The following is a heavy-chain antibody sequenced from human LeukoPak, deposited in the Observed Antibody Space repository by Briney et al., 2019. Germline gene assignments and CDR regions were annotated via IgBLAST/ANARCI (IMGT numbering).Heavy chain of an antibody. V-gene: IGHV1-18*01. CDR1: GGTFSSYA. Sequence: GASVKVSCKASGGTFSSYAISWVRQAPGQGLEWMGWISANNGNTKYAQKVQGRVTMTTDTSTSTAYMELRSLRSDDTAVYYCARPTPNGFGESPWDYWGQGTLVTVSS. CDR3: ARPTPNGFGESPWDY. CDR2: ISANNGNT. J-gene: IGHJ4*02. D-gene: IGHD3-16*01.